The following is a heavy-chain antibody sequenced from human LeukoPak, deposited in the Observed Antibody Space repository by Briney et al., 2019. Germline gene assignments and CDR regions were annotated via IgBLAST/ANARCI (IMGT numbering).Heavy chain of an antibody. CDR3: ARVRDGYNYAFDV. CDR1: GGSISSGGYS. J-gene: IGHJ3*01. D-gene: IGHD5-24*01. V-gene: IGHV4-30-2*01. CDR2: IYHSGST. Sequence: PSETLSLTCTVSGGSISSGGYSWSWIRQPPGKGLEWIGYIYHSGSTYYNPSLKSRVTISVDRSKNQFSLKLSSVTAADTAVYYRARVRDGYNYAFDVWGQGTMVTVSS.